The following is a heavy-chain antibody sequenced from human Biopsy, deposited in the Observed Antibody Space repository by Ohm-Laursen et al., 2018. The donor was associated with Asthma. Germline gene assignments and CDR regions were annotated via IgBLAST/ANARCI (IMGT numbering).Heavy chain of an antibody. Sequence: SDTLSLTCAVYGGSFSNYYWTRIRQPPGKGLEWIGEINHRGSTNYNPSLKSRVTLSVDTSKNQFSVKLRSVTAADTAVYCCARSPYYYGLLGPTRGFGVYAVWGHGTLVTVSS. V-gene: IGHV4-34*01. CDR1: GGSFSNYY. CDR2: INHRGST. CDR3: ARSPYYYGLLGPTRGFGVYAV. D-gene: IGHD3-10*01. J-gene: IGHJ3*01.